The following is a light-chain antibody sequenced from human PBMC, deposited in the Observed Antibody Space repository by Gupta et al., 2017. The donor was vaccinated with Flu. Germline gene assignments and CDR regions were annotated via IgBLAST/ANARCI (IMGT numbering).Light chain of an antibody. CDR2: AAS. J-gene: IGKJ2*01. V-gene: IGKV3-20*01. CDR1: QSINLNY. Sequence: EIVLTQSPGTLSVSPGESATLSCRASQSINLNYLAWFQQKSGQAPRLLIYAASSRATGIPDRFSGGGSGTDFTLTINRLEPEDFAVYYCQQYGSTRGYTFGQGTHLENK. CDR3: QQYGSTRGYT.